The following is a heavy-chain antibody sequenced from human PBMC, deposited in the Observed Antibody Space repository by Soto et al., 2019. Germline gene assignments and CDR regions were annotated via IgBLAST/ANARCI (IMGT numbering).Heavy chain of an antibody. CDR3: AIPLGIAAAGSLAHYYYGMDV. D-gene: IGHD6-13*01. CDR1: GGTFSSYA. Sequence: GAAVKVSCKASGGTFSSYAISWVRQAPGQGLEWMGGIIPICGTANYAQKFQGRVTITADESTSTAYMELSSLRSEDTAVYYCAIPLGIAAAGSLAHYYYGMDVWGQGTTVTVSS. J-gene: IGHJ6*02. CDR2: IIPICGTA. V-gene: IGHV1-69*01.